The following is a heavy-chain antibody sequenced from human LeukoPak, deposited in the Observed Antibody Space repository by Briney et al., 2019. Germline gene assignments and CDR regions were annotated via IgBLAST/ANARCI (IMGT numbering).Heavy chain of an antibody. J-gene: IGHJ4*02. Sequence: GGSLRLYCAASGFTFSSYSMNWVRQAPGKGLEWVSSITSTSNTIYYADSVKGRFTISRDNAKNSLYLQMNSLRAEDTAIYYCARGGFYSDYWGQGTLVTVSS. V-gene: IGHV3-48*01. CDR1: GFTFSSYS. D-gene: IGHD1-14*01. CDR2: ITSTSNTI. CDR3: ARGGFYSDY.